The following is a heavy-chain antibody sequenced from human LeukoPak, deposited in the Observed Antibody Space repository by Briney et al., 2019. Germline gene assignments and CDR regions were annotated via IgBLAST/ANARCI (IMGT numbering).Heavy chain of an antibody. CDR1: GFTFSSYS. V-gene: IGHV3-30-3*01. Sequence: GRSLRLSCAASGFTFSSYSMHWVRQAPGKGLEWVAVISYDGSNKYYADSVKGRFTISRDNSKNTLYLQMNSLRAEDTAVYYCARASDDSTGYYLGDHAFDIWGQGTMVTVSS. J-gene: IGHJ3*02. D-gene: IGHD3-22*01. CDR3: ARASDDSTGYYLGDHAFDI. CDR2: ISYDGSNK.